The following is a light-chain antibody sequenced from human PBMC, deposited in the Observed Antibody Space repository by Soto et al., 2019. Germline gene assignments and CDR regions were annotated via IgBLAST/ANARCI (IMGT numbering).Light chain of an antibody. CDR3: QTLGTGIRV. CDR2: LNSDGSH. CDR1: SGHSSYA. Sequence: QLVLTQSPSASASLGASVKLTCTLSSGHSSYAIAWHQQQPEKGPRYLMKLNSDGSHSTGDGIPDRFSGSSSGAERSLTISSLQSEDEADYSCQTLGTGIRVFGGGTKLTVL. V-gene: IGLV4-69*01. J-gene: IGLJ3*02.